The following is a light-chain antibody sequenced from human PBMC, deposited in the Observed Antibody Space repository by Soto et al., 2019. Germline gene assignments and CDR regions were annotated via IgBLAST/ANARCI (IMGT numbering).Light chain of an antibody. Sequence: DIVMTQSPDSLAVSXGXXXXXXXXXXQXXXYXXXXXXXLAWYQQKPGQPPKLLIYWASTRESGVPDRFSGSGSGTDFTLTISSLQAEXVAVXYCQXXYSTPLTFGGGTKVEIK. CDR1: QXXXYXXXXXXX. V-gene: IGKV4-1*01. CDR3: QXXYSTPLT. CDR2: WAS. J-gene: IGKJ4*01.